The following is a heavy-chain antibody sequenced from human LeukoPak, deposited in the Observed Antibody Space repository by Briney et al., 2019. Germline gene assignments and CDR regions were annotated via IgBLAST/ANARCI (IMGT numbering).Heavy chain of an antibody. J-gene: IGHJ4*02. CDR3: AREGKTVRGTFSDY. D-gene: IGHD3-10*01. Sequence: PGGPLRLSCAASGFTFSSYAMHWVRQAPGKGLEWVAVISYDGSNRYYADSVKGRFTISRGNSKNTLYLQMNSLRAEDTAVYYCAREGKTVRGTFSDYWGQGTLVTVSS. V-gene: IGHV3-30*04. CDR2: ISYDGSNR. CDR1: GFTFSSYA.